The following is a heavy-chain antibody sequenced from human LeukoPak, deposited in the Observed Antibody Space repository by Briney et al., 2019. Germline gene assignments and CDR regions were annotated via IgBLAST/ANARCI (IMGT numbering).Heavy chain of an antibody. CDR1: GYTFTGYH. D-gene: IGHD5-24*01. Sequence: ASVKVSCKASGYTFTGYHMHWVRQAPGQGLEWMGWINANSGGTNYAQKFQGRVTMTRDTSSSTAYMELSRLRSDDTAVYYCASDRWGWLQFTGAFDIWGQGTLVTVSS. CDR2: INANSGGT. CDR3: ASDRWGWLQFTGAFDI. V-gene: IGHV1-2*02. J-gene: IGHJ3*02.